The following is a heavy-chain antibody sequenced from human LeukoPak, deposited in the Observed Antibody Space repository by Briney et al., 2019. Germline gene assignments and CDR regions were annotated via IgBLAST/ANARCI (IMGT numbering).Heavy chain of an antibody. Sequence: SETLSLTCAVYGGSFSGYYWSWIRQPPGKGLEWIGYIYYSGSTNYNPSLKSRVTISVDTSKNQFSLKLSSVTAADTAVYYCARVKSGYYDFWSGRDAFDIWGQGTMVTVSS. CDR3: ARVKSGYYDFWSGRDAFDI. CDR1: GGSFSGYY. D-gene: IGHD3-3*01. CDR2: IYYSGST. J-gene: IGHJ3*02. V-gene: IGHV4-59*01.